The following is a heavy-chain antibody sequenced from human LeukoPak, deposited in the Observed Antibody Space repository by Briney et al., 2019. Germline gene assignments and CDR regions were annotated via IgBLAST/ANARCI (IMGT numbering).Heavy chain of an antibody. CDR1: GFTFSSRDW. D-gene: IGHD6-19*01. J-gene: IGHJ4*02. V-gene: IGHV3-7*01. Sequence: GGSLRLSCVASGFTFSSRDWMTWVRQAPGKGLEWVANIKQDGSEKNYVDSVKGRFTISRDNARDSLYLQMNSLRDDDTSVYFCARDASALYWGRGTLVTVSS. CDR3: ARDASALY. CDR2: IKQDGSEK.